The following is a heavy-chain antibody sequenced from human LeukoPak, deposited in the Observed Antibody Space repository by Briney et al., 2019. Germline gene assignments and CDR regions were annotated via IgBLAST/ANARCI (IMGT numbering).Heavy chain of an antibody. CDR3: VRLMTTVTVDY. V-gene: IGHV4-39*01. J-gene: IGHJ4*02. Sequence: SETLSLTCGVSGGSISSRGYYWGWIRQPPGKGLEWIGSLFYSGNTYYNPSLKSRVTISVDTSNNQFSLKLTSVTAADTAIYYCVRLMTTVTVDYWGQGTLVTVSS. D-gene: IGHD4-17*01. CDR2: LFYSGNT. CDR1: GGSISSRGYY.